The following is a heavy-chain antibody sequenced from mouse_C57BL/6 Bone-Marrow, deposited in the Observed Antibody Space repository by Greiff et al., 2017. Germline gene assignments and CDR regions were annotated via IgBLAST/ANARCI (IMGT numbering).Heavy chain of an antibody. CDR2: INPSSGYT. D-gene: IGHD2-4*01. CDR3: ASSHEYDYWYVDV. CDR1: GYTFTSYW. J-gene: IGHJ1*03. Sequence: VQLQQSGAELAKPGASVKLSCKASGYTFTSYWMHWVKQRPGQGLEWIGYINPSSGYTKYNQKFKDKATLTADKSSSTAYMQLSSLTYEDSAVYYCASSHEYDYWYVDVWGTGTTVTVSS. V-gene: IGHV1-7*01.